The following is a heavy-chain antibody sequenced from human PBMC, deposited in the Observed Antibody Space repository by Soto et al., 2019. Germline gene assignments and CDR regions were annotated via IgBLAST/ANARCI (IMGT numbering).Heavy chain of an antibody. CDR2: ISSSSSTI. Sequence: EVQLVESGGGLVQPGGSLRLSCAASGFTFSSYSMNWVRQAPGKGLEWVSYISSSSSTIYYADSVKGRFTISRDNAKNSLYLQMNSLRDEDTAVYYCARDHKYYDFCSGYPDAFDIWGQGTMVTVSS. D-gene: IGHD3-3*01. V-gene: IGHV3-48*02. CDR1: GFTFSSYS. CDR3: ARDHKYYDFCSGYPDAFDI. J-gene: IGHJ3*02.